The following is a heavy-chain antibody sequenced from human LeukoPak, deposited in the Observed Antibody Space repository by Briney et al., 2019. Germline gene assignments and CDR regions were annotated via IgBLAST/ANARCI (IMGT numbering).Heavy chain of an antibody. CDR3: VSYYSSWYLLDY. CDR2: INTDGSST. J-gene: IGHJ4*02. D-gene: IGHD6-13*01. Sequence: GGSLRLSCAASGFTFSSYGMHWVRQAPGKGLVWVSRINTDGSSTSYADSVKGRFTISRDNAKNTLYLQMNSLRAEDTAVYYCVSYYSSWYLLDYWGQGTLVTVSS. CDR1: GFTFSSYG. V-gene: IGHV3-74*01.